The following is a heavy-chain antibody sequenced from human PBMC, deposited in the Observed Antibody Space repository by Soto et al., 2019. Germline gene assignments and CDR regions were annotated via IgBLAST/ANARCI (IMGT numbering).Heavy chain of an antibody. CDR3: ARDLGGPDY. D-gene: IGHD3-16*01. Sequence: CAASDFSLSPYWMHWVRHVPGRGLEWVARLSSDGFGAAYADSVKGRFFISRDIARNTLSLQMNSLRADDTAVYYCARDLGGPDYWGRGTSVTVSS. CDR1: DFSLSPYW. CDR2: LSSDGFGA. V-gene: IGHV3-74*03. J-gene: IGHJ4*02.